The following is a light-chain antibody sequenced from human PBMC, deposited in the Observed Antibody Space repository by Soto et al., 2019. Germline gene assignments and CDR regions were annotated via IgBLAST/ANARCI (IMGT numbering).Light chain of an antibody. CDR1: SSDVGGYNH. J-gene: IGLJ2*01. V-gene: IGLV2-14*01. Sequence: QSALTQPASVSGSPGQSITISCTGTSSDVGGYNHVSWYQHSPGKAPKLILFAVSDRPPGVSHRFSGSKSGNTASLTISGLQADDEADYYCCSYTSLSTVVFGGGTQLTVL. CDR3: CSYTSLSTVV. CDR2: AVS.